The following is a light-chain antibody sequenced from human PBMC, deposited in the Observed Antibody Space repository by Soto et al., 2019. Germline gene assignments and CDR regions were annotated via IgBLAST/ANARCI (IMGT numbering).Light chain of an antibody. V-gene: IGKV1-27*01. CDR1: LPISNY. CDR2: AAS. J-gene: IGKJ4*01. Sequence: DIPTTQSPSSLSASVGDRVTLTCRASLPISNYLAWYQKKPGKIPNLLIYAASTLQAGVPSRFSGTVSGTDFNLTISRLQTEDGAAYDCQKLNSAPLTVCGVTKVAIK. CDR3: QKLNSAPLT.